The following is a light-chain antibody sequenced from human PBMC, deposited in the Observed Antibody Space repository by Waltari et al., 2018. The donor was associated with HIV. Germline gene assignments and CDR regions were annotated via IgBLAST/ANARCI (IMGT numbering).Light chain of an antibody. CDR2: AVS. CDR3: CSYAGSSTYVV. Sequence: QSALTQPASVSGSPGQSITISCTGTSSDVGSYNLVYWYQQHQCKVPKLMIHAVSKRPSVVSNRFSCSKSGNTASLTISGLQAEDEADYDCCSYAGSSTYVVFGGGTKLTVL. V-gene: IGLV2-23*02. J-gene: IGLJ2*01. CDR1: SSDVGSYNL.